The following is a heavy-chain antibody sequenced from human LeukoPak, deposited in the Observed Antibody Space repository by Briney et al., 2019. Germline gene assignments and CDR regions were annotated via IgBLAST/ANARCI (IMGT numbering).Heavy chain of an antibody. D-gene: IGHD1-14*01. CDR1: GFTVSSNY. CDR2: IYSGGST. V-gene: IGHV3-53*01. Sequence: GGSLRLSCAASGFTVSSNYMSWVRQAPGKGLEWVSVIYSGGSTYYSDPVKGRFTISRDNSKNTLYLQMNSLRAEDTAVYYCASGMGPYYYYGMDVWGQGTTVTVSS. J-gene: IGHJ6*02. CDR3: ASGMGPYYYYGMDV.